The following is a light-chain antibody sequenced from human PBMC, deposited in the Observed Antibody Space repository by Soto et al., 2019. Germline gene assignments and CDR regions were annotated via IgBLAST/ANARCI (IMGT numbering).Light chain of an antibody. J-gene: IGKJ1*01. Sequence: DLVMTQSPLSLPVTPGEPASISCRSSQSLLHSSGYNYLDWYLQKPGQSPHLLIYLGSNRASGVPDSFGVSVLGTDFTLHIGRVEAEDLGVYYCMQTLQTPWTFGQGIKVEIK. CDR3: MQTLQTPWT. CDR1: QSLLHSSGYNY. CDR2: LGS. V-gene: IGKV2-28*01.